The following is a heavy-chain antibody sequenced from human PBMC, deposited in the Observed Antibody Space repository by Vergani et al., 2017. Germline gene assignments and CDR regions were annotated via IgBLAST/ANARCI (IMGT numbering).Heavy chain of an antibody. CDR1: KNSISSRSHY. CDR2: VFYGGRT. V-gene: IGHV4-39*01. D-gene: IGHD2-21*01. Sequence: QLQLQESGPGLVRPAETLSLTCTVSKNSISSRSHYWGWIRQSPGRGLEWIGSVFYGGRTSYNPSLKSRVTLSLDTSKKQISLHLTSVTAADTAVYYCARHISVVRPSSMTAFDYWGQGTLVTVSS. J-gene: IGHJ4*02. CDR3: ARHISVVRPSSMTAFDY.